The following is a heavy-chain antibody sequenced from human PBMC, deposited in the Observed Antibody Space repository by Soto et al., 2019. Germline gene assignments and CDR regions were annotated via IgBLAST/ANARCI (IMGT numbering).Heavy chain of an antibody. V-gene: IGHV3-30*18. CDR1: GFTFNKYG. J-gene: IGHJ4*01. Sequence: QVQLVESGGGVVQPGRSLRLSCAASGFTFNKYGIHWVRQAPGKGLEWVAVISYDGSNKYYADSVKGRFTISRDNSKNTLYLQMDSLRAEDTAVYYYAKEPEIWTTSSGFDYWGQGTLVTVSS. CDR2: ISYDGSNK. D-gene: IGHD2-2*01. CDR3: AKEPEIWTTSSGFDY.